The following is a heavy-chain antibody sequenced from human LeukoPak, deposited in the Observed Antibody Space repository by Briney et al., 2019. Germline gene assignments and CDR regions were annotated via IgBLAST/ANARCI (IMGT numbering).Heavy chain of an antibody. Sequence: SQTLSLTCAISGDSVSTNSAAWNWIRQSPSRGLEWLGRTYYRSKWYNDYVVSVKSRITINPDTSQNHFSLQLTSVTPEDTAVYYCAREVTDAFDIWGQGTMVTVSS. J-gene: IGHJ3*02. CDR2: TYYRSKWYN. D-gene: IGHD4-11*01. V-gene: IGHV6-1*01. CDR1: GDSVSTNSAA. CDR3: AREVTDAFDI.